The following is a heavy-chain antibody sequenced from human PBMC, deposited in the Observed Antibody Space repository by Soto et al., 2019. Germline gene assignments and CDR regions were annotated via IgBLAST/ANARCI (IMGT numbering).Heavy chain of an antibody. CDR2: IIPIFGTA. V-gene: IGHV1-69*12. D-gene: IGHD2-21*01. CDR1: GGTFSSYA. CDR3: SRVTPVWSDAFDI. J-gene: IGHJ3*02. Sequence: QVQLVQSGAEVKKPGSSVKVSSKASGGTFSSYAISWVRQAPGQGLEWMGGIIPIFGTANYAQKFQGRVTIIADESTSTAYMELSSLRSEDTAVYYCSRVTPVWSDAFDIWGQGTMVTVSS.